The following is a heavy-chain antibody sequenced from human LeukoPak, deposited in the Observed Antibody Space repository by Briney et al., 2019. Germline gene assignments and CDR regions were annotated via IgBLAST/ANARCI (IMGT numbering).Heavy chain of an antibody. V-gene: IGHV4-34*01. J-gene: IGHJ4*02. Sequence: SETLSLTCAVYGGSFSGYYWSWIRQPPGKGLEWIGEINHSGSTNYNPSLKSRVTISVDTSKNQFSLKLSSVTAADTAVYYCARGNNPMTKPYYFDYWGQGTLVTVSS. D-gene: IGHD1/OR15-1a*01. CDR3: ARGNNPMTKPYYFDY. CDR1: GGSFSGYY. CDR2: INHSGST.